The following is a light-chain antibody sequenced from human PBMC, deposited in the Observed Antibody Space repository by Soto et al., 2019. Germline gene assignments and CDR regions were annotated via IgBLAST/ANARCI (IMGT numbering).Light chain of an antibody. CDR1: QGVSRK. CDR3: QQYHTWPIT. CDR2: GAS. V-gene: IGKV3-15*01. J-gene: IGKJ4*01. Sequence: DIVMTQSPATLSVASGERVTFSCRASQGVSRKLAWYQHKPGQAPRLLISGASTGATGIPARFSGGGSGTEFTLTISSLQSEDCAIYYCQQYHTWPITFGGGTKVDIK.